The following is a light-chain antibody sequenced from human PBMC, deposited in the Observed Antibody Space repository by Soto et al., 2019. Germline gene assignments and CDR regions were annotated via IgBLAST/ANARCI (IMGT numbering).Light chain of an antibody. J-gene: IGKJ1*01. CDR2: AAS. CDR1: QGISNY. Sequence: DIQMTQSPSSLSASVGDRVSITCRARQGISNYLAWYQQKPGKVPKLLMYAASTLQSGVPSRFSGSGSGTDFTLTISSLQPEDVAIYYCQKYNSAPWTFGQGTKVEIK. CDR3: QKYNSAPWT. V-gene: IGKV1-27*01.